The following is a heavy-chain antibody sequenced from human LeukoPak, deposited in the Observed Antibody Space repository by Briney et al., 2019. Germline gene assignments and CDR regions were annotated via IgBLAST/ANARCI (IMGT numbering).Heavy chain of an antibody. Sequence: SETLSLTCAVYGGSFSGYYWTWIRQPPGKGLEWIGEINHSGSTNYNPSLKSRVTISVDASKNRFSLKLNSVTAADTAVYYCARRGITADYWGQGTLVTVSS. D-gene: IGHD3-16*01. CDR2: INHSGST. CDR1: GGSFSGYY. V-gene: IGHV4-34*01. J-gene: IGHJ4*02. CDR3: ARRGITADY.